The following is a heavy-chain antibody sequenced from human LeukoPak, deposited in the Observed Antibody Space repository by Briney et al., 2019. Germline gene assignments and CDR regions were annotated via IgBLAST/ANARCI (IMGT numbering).Heavy chain of an antibody. CDR1: GGSISSSSYY. D-gene: IGHD3-10*01. J-gene: IGHJ4*02. V-gene: IGHV4-39*01. CDR2: IYYSGST. Sequence: PSETLSLTCTVSGGSISSSSYYWGWIRQPPGKGLEWIGSIYYSGSTYYNPSLKSRVTISVDTSKNQFSLKLSSVTAADTAVYYCARPLGDMVRGVTRDYWGRGTLVTVSS. CDR3: ARPLGDMVRGVTRDY.